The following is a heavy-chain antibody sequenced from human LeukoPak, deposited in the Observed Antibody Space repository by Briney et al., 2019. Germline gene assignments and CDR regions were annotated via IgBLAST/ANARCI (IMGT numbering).Heavy chain of an antibody. J-gene: IGHJ4*02. CDR3: VPRHCDRITCYAGFDY. V-gene: IGHV3-23*01. D-gene: IGHD2-2*01. CDR1: GFTFSSYA. Sequence: GGSLRLSCAASGFTFSSYAMNWVRQAPGKGLEWISEIGVSDGHTYYAASVKGRFTVSRDNSKNTLYLQMDSLRVEDTAIYYCVPRHCDRITCYAGFDYWGQGTLVTVSS. CDR2: IGVSDGHT.